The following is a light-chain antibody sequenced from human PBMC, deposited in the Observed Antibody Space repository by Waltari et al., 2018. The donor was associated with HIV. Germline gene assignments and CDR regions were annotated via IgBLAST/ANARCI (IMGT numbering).Light chain of an antibody. CDR2: AAS. Sequence: IVMTQSPATLSLSRGERATLSCRASQSVSSTYLSWYQQKPGQAPRLLIYAASTRATGIPARFGGSGSGTDFTLTISSLQPEDFAVYYCQQYGTSPWTFGRGTKVEIK. CDR1: QSVSSTY. J-gene: IGKJ1*01. V-gene: IGKV3D-7*01. CDR3: QQYGTSPWT.